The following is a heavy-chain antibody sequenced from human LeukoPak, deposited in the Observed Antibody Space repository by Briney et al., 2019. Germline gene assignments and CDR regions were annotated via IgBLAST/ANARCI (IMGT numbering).Heavy chain of an antibody. Sequence: PGGSLRLSCAASGFTFSNYDMNWVRQAPGKGLEWVSYISTGGSTIYYADSVKGRFTISRDNAKNSLFLQMNTLRAEDTAVYYYARAPRDYGAIPRGDYWGQGTLVTVSS. CDR1: GFTFSNYD. D-gene: IGHD4-17*01. V-gene: IGHV3-48*03. CDR2: ISTGGSTI. J-gene: IGHJ4*02. CDR3: ARAPRDYGAIPRGDY.